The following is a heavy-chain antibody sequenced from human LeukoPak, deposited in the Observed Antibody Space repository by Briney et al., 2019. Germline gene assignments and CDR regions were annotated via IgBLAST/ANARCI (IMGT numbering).Heavy chain of an antibody. CDR3: AVLGYCSSTSCYPPGFDAFDI. Sequence: ASVKVSCKVSGYTLTEFSMHWVRQAPGKGLEWMGGFDPEDAETIYAQKFQGRVTMTEDTSTDTAYMELSSLRSEDTAVYYCAVLGYCSSTSCYPPGFDAFDIWGQGTMVTVSS. CDR1: GYTLTEFS. D-gene: IGHD2-2*01. CDR2: FDPEDAET. V-gene: IGHV1-24*01. J-gene: IGHJ3*02.